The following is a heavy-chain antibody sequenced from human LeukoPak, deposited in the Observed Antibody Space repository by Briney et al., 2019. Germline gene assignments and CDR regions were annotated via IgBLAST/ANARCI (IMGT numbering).Heavy chain of an antibody. Sequence: SVKVSCKASGGTFSSYAISWVRQAPGQGLEWMGGIIPIFGTANYARKFQGRVTITADESTSTAYMELSSLRSEDTAVYYCATLTTVGAAPGAFDIWGQGTMVTVSS. CDR3: ATLTTVGAAPGAFDI. V-gene: IGHV1-69*13. CDR1: GGTFSSYA. J-gene: IGHJ3*02. CDR2: IIPIFGTA. D-gene: IGHD1-1*01.